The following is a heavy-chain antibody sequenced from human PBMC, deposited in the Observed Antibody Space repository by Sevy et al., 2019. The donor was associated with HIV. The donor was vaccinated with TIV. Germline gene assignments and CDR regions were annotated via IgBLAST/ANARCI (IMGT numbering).Heavy chain of an antibody. Sequence: WVRQAPGKGLEWIGIVYYTGTTYYNPSLKSRVTISVDTSKSQFSLRLSSVTAADTAVYFCAGSYYNFWNGYYNPFDSWGQGTLVTVSS. CDR2: VYYTGTT. D-gene: IGHD3-3*01. V-gene: IGHV4-39*01. CDR3: AGSYYNFWNGYYNPFDS. J-gene: IGHJ4*02.